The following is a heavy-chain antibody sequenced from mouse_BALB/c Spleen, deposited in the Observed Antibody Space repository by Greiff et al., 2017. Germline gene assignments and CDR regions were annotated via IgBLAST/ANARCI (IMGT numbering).Heavy chain of an antibody. CDR1: GYSITSGYS. D-gene: IGHD2-4*01. V-gene: IGHV3-1*02. J-gene: IGHJ2*01. CDR2: IHYSGST. CDR3: ARSGDYEGFDD. Sequence: ESGPDLVKPSQSLSLTCTVTGYSITSGYSWLWSRQFPGNKLEWMGYIHYSGSTNYNPSLKSRISITRDTSKNQFFLQWNSVTTEDTATYYCARSGDYEGFDDWGQGTTLTVSS.